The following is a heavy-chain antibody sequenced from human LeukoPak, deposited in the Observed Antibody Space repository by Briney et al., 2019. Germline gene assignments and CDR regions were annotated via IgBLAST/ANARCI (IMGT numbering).Heavy chain of an antibody. D-gene: IGHD5-12*01. V-gene: IGHV3-33*01. Sequence: GGSLRLSCTASGFTFSSYGMHWVRQAPGKGLEWVAVIWYDGSNKYYADSVKGRFTISKDNSKNTLYLQMNSLRAEDTAVYYCAREGGYYFDYWGQGTLVTVSS. CDR3: AREGGYYFDY. J-gene: IGHJ4*02. CDR2: IWYDGSNK. CDR1: GFTFSSYG.